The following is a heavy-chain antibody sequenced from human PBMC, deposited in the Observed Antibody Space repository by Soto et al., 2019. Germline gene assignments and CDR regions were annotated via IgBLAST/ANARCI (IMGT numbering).Heavy chain of an antibody. CDR2: ISSSSSTI. CDR3: ASPSDCSGGSCYRYNAFDI. V-gene: IGHV3-48*01. J-gene: IGHJ3*02. Sequence: EVQLVESGGGLVQPGGSLRLSCAASGFTFSSYSMNWVRQAPGKGLEWVSYISSSSSTIYYADSVKGRFTISRDNAKNSLYLRMDRLRAEDTAVYYCASPSDCSGGSCYRYNAFDIWGQGTMIPVSS. D-gene: IGHD2-15*01. CDR1: GFTFSSYS.